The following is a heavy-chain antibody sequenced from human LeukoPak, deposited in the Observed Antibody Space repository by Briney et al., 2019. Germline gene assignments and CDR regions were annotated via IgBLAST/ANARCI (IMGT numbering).Heavy chain of an antibody. D-gene: IGHD3-16*01. CDR2: ISGSGIST. J-gene: IGHJ4*01. CDR1: GFTFSNYG. Sequence: GGSLRLSCAASGFTFSNYGMSWVRQAPGKGLEWVSGISGSGISTYYADSVKGRITISRDNSKNTLHLQMNSLRAEDTAVYYCARQGDDYWGHGTLVTVSS. CDR3: ARQGDDY. V-gene: IGHV3-23*01.